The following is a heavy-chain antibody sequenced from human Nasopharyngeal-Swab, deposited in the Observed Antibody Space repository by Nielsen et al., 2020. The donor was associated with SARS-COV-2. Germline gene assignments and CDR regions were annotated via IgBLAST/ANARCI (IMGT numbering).Heavy chain of an antibody. CDR1: GGSFSGYY. V-gene: IGHV4-34*01. CDR2: INHSGST. J-gene: IGHJ4*02. Sequence: SETLSLTCAVYGGSFSGYYWSWIRQPPGKGLEWIGEINHSGSTNYNPSLKSRVTISVDTSKNQFSLKLSSVTAADTAVYCCARGIGYFDYWGQGTLVTVSS. CDR3: ARGIGYFDY.